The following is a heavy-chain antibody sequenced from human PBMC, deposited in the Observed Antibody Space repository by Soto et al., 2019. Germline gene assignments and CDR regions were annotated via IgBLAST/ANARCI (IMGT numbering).Heavy chain of an antibody. J-gene: IGHJ4*02. V-gene: IGHV4-34*01. CDR1: GGSFSGYY. CDR3: ARVCQWLVRYFGY. D-gene: IGHD6-19*01. CDR2: INHSGST. Sequence: SETLSLTCAVYGGSFSGYYWSWIRQPPGKGLEWIGEINHSGSTNYNPSLKSRVTISVDTSKNQFSLKLSSVTAADTAVYYCARVCQWLVRYFGYWGQGTLVTVSS.